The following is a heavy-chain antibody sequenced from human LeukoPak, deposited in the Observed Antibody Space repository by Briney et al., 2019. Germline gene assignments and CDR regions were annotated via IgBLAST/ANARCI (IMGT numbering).Heavy chain of an antibody. CDR3: ARVRPGYSSSWYSNVGPYYYYMDV. V-gene: IGHV1-2*02. CDR1: GYTFTGYY. Sequence: GASVKVSCKASGYTFTGYYMHWVRQAPGQGLEWMGWINPNSGGTNYAQKFQGRVTMTRDTSISTAYMELSRLRSDDTAVYYCARVRPGYSSSWYSNVGPYYYYMDVWGKGTTVTVSS. CDR2: INPNSGGT. D-gene: IGHD6-13*01. J-gene: IGHJ6*03.